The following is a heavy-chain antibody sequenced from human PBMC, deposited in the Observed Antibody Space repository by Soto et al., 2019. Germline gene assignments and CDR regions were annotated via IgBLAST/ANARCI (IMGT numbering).Heavy chain of an antibody. D-gene: IGHD3-10*01. CDR2: IYYSGST. CDR1: GGSISSYY. CDR3: ARVSATVLLRGVIIN. Sequence: SETLSLTCTVSGGSISSYYWSWIRQPPGKGLEWIGYIYYSGSTNYNPSLKSRVTISVDKSKNQFPLKLTSVTAADTAIYYCARVSATVLLRGVIINWGRGTLVTVSS. J-gene: IGHJ4*02. V-gene: IGHV4-59*12.